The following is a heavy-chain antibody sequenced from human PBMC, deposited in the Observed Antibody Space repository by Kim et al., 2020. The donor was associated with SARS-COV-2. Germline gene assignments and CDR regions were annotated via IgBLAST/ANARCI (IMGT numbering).Heavy chain of an antibody. J-gene: IGHJ6*02. Sequence: ASVKISCKASGYTFTSYGISWVRQAPGQGLEWMGWISAYNGNTNYAQKLQGRVTMTTDTSTSTAYMELRSLRSDDTAVYYCARDNWNDPYYYYGMDVWGQGTTVTVSS. CDR3: ARDNWNDPYYYYGMDV. CDR2: ISAYNGNT. V-gene: IGHV1-18*04. CDR1: GYTFTSYG. D-gene: IGHD1-20*01.